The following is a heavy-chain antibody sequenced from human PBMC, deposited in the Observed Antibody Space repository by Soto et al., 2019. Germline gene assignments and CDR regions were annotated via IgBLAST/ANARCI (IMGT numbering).Heavy chain of an antibody. D-gene: IGHD1-1*01. CDR3: VRGVGTTIAHYFDH. CDR2: IYHTGSA. J-gene: IGHJ4*02. Sequence: SETLSLTCAVSGGSISSGGYSWSWIRPPPGKGLEYIGYIYHTGSAYYTPSLLSRFTLSVDRSRNQFSLTLTSVTAADTAVYYCVRGVGTTIAHYFDHWGQGTLVTVSS. V-gene: IGHV4-30-2*01. CDR1: GGSISSGGYS.